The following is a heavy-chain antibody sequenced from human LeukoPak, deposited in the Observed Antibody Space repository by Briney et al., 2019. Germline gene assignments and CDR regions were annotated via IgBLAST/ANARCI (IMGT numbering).Heavy chain of an antibody. CDR3: ARGKAPHYYDSSGYYSDWFDP. J-gene: IGHJ5*02. D-gene: IGHD3-22*01. CDR2: INPNSGGT. Sequence: ASVKVSCKASGYTFTGYYMHWVRQAPGQGLEWMGWINPNSGGTNYAQKFQGRVATTRDTSISTAYMELSRLRSDDTAVYYCARGKAPHYYDSSGYYSDWFDPWGQGTLVTVSS. CDR1: GYTFTGYY. V-gene: IGHV1-2*02.